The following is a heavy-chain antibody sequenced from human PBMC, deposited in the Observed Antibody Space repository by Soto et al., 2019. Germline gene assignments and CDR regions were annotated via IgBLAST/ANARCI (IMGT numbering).Heavy chain of an antibody. Sequence: QVQLVESGGGVVQPGRSLRLSCAASGFTFSSYAMHWVRQAPGKGLEWVAVISYDGSNKYYADSVKGRFTISRDNSKNKLYLQMNSLRAEDTAVYYCASPGGILTGYYYYGMDVWGQGTTVTVSS. D-gene: IGHD3-9*01. J-gene: IGHJ6*02. CDR3: ASPGGILTGYYYYGMDV. V-gene: IGHV3-30-3*01. CDR2: ISYDGSNK. CDR1: GFTFSSYA.